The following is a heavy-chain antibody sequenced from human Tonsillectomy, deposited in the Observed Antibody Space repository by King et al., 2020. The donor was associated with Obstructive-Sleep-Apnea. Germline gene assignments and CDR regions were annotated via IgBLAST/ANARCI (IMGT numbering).Heavy chain of an antibody. Sequence: VQLQQWGAGLLKPSETLSLTCAVYGGSFSGYYWSWIRQPPGNGLEWIGEINHSGSTNYNPSLKSRVTISVDTSKNQFSLKLSSVTAADTAVYYCARGGYGGTGDFDYWGQGTLVTVSS. CDR3: ARGGYGGTGDFDY. D-gene: IGHD4-23*01. CDR1: GGSFSGYY. CDR2: INHSGST. V-gene: IGHV4-34*01. J-gene: IGHJ4*02.